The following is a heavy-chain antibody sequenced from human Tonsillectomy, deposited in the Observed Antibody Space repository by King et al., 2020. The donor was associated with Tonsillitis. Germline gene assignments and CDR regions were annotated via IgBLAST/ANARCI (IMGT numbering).Heavy chain of an antibody. D-gene: IGHD2-21*01. J-gene: IGHJ4*02. CDR1: GYMFTNYL. Sequence: VQLVESGADVKKPGASVKVSCKASGYMFTNYLVHWVRQAPGQGLEWLGRINPRDGYLHFAQKFEGRVTMTSDASTSTVYMQLTSLTSDDTAVYFCAREKIETCFFDYWGQGTQVIVSS. V-gene: IGHV1-46*01. CDR3: AREKIETCFFDY. CDR2: INPRDGYL.